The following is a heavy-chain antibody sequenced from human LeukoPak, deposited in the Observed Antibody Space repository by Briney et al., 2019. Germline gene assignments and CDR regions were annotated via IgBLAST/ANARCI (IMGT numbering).Heavy chain of an antibody. CDR3: ARWFHSGWFDP. CDR2: INHSGST. D-gene: IGHD3-22*01. J-gene: IGHJ5*02. CDR1: GGSISSYY. Sequence: PSETLSLTCTVSGGSISSYYWSWIRQPPGKGLEWIGEINHSGSTNYNPSLKSRVTISVDTSKNQFSLKLSSVTAADTAVYYCARWFHSGWFDPWGQGTLVTVSS. V-gene: IGHV4-34*01.